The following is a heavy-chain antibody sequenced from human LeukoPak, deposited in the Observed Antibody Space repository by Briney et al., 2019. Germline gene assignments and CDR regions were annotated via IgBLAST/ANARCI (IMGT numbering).Heavy chain of an antibody. Sequence: GGSLRLSCAAYGFTFSSYSMNWVRQAPGKGLEWVANIKQDGSEKYYVDSVKGRFTISRDNAKNSLYLQMNSLRAEDTAVYYCARDGRPDYDFWSGYYRARNFDYWGQGTLVTVSS. V-gene: IGHV3-7*01. CDR1: GFTFSSYS. CDR3: ARDGRPDYDFWSGYYRARNFDY. D-gene: IGHD3-3*01. CDR2: IKQDGSEK. J-gene: IGHJ4*02.